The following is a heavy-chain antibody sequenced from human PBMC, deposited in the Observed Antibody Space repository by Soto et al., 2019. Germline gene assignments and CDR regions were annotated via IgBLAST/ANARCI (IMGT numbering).Heavy chain of an antibody. CDR1: GGSISDSDYH. J-gene: IGHJ4*02. V-gene: IGHV4-39*01. Sequence: QLQLRESGPGLVKPSETLSLTCTVSGGSISDSDYHWGWIRQPPGKGLEWIGSLSRSGSTYHSASLKSSVTISVYTSKNHFSMNLGSVTAADTAVYYCARHRGPTGPNYWGQGTLVTVSS. CDR2: LSRSGST. D-gene: IGHD3-10*01. CDR3: ARHRGPTGPNY.